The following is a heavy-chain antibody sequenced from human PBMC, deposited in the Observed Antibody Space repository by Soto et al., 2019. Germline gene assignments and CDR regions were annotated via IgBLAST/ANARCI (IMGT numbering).Heavy chain of an antibody. CDR3: ARVSTYYFDSSGCYTSDY. Sequence: SETLSLTCTVSCGSISSYYWRCIRQPPGKGLEWIGYIYSSGSTNYNPSLKIRVTISVDTSKNQFSLKLISVTAADTAVYYCARVSTYYFDSSGCYTSDYWGQGTLVTVSS. J-gene: IGHJ4*02. D-gene: IGHD3-22*01. CDR2: IYSSGST. V-gene: IGHV4-59*01. CDR1: CGSISSYY.